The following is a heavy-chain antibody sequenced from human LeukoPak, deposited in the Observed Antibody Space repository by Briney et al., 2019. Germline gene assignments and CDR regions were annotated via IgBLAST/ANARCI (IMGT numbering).Heavy chain of an antibody. Sequence: ASVKVSCKASGGTFSSYAISWVRQAPGQGLEWMGRIISILGIANYAQKFQGRVTITADKSTSTAYMELSSLRSEDTAVYYCAREWDCGGDCYYFDYWGQGTLVTVSS. CDR3: AREWDCGGDCYYFDY. CDR1: GGTFSSYA. J-gene: IGHJ4*02. V-gene: IGHV1-69*04. CDR2: IISILGIA. D-gene: IGHD2-21*02.